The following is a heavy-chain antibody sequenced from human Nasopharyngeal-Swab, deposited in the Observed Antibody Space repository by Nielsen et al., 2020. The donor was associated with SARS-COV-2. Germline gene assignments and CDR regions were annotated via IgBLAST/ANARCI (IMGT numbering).Heavy chain of an antibody. CDR2: IAHDASNE. J-gene: IGHJ4*02. Sequence: WIRQPPGKGLEWVAFIAHDASNEYYGDSVKGRFSISRDSSKNTLYLQTDSLRGEDTAVYYCARDAPAHSGAFYWGRGTLVTVSS. D-gene: IGHD4-17*01. V-gene: IGHV3-30*03. CDR3: ARDAPAHSGAFY.